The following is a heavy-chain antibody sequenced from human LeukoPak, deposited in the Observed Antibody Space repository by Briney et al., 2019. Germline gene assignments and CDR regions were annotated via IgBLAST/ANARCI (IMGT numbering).Heavy chain of an antibody. CDR2: ISAYNGNT. CDR3: ARDGSHYDFWSGLYYFDY. J-gene: IGHJ4*02. Sequence: ASVKVSCKASGYTFTSYAMNWVRQAPGQGLEWMGWISAYNGNTNYAQKLQGRVTMTTDTSTSTAYMELRSLRSDDTAVYYCARDGSHYDFWSGLYYFDYWGQGTLVTVSS. CDR1: GYTFTSYA. D-gene: IGHD3-3*01. V-gene: IGHV1-18*01.